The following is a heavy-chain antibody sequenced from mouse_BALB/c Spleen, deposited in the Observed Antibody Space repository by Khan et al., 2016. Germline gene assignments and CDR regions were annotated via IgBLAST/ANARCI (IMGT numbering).Heavy chain of an antibody. J-gene: IGHJ2*01. CDR1: GFAFSRYW. CDR2: INPDSSTI. Sequence: EVKLLESGGGLVQPGGSLKLSCAASGFAFSRYWMSWVRQAPGKGLEWIGEINPDSSTINYTPSLKDKFIISRDNAKNTLYLQMSTVRSEDTALYYCASLHYYGDVGYWGQGTTLTVSS. D-gene: IGHD1-2*01. CDR3: ASLHYYGDVGY. V-gene: IGHV4-1*02.